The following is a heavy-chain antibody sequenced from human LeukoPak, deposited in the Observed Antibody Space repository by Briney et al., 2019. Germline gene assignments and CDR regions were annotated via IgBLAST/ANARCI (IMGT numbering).Heavy chain of an antibody. CDR3: ARVPPIPPITDFDY. Sequence: ASVKVSCKTSGYTFSTYGINWVRQAPGQGLEWMGWISGYNGNTNYAQKFRGRVAMTTDTSTSTAYMELSSLRSDDTAVYYCARVPPIPPITDFDYWGQGTLVIVSS. D-gene: IGHD1-14*01. V-gene: IGHV1-18*01. CDR1: GYTFSTYG. CDR2: ISGYNGNT. J-gene: IGHJ4*02.